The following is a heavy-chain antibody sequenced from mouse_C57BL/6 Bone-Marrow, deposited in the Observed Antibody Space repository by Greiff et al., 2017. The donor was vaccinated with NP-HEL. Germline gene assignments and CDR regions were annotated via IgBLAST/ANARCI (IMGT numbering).Heavy chain of an antibody. Sequence: EVMLVESGGDLVKPGGSLKLSCAASGFTFSSYGMSWVRQTPDKRLEWVATISSGGSYTYYPDSVKGRFTISRDNAKNTLYLQMSSLKSEDTAMYYCARHEDLAYWGQGTLVTVSA. CDR2: ISSGGSYT. CDR3: ARHEDLAY. V-gene: IGHV5-6*01. CDR1: GFTFSSYG. J-gene: IGHJ3*01.